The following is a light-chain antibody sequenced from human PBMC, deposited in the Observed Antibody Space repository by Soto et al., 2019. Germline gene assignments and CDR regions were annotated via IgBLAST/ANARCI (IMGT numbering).Light chain of an antibody. CDR1: SSDVGGYNY. J-gene: IGLJ2*01. CDR2: DVN. Sequence: QSVLTQPRSVSGSPGQSVTISCTGTSSDVGGYNYVSWYQQHPGKAPKFIIYDVNKRPSGVPDRFSGSKSGTTASLTISGLQAGDEADYYCCSYAGSYTMLFGGGTKVTVL. CDR3: CSYAGSYTML. V-gene: IGLV2-11*01.